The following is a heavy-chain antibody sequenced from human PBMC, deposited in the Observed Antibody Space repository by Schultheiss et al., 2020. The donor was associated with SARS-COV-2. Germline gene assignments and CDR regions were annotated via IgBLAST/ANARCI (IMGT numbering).Heavy chain of an antibody. V-gene: IGHV1-46*01. CDR2: INPSGGST. CDR3: ARDRDFGGYGMDV. Sequence: ASVKVSCKASGYTFTSYYMHWVRQAPGQGLEWMGIINPSGGSTSYAQKFQGRVTMTRDTSISTAHMELSRLRSDDTAVYYCARDRDFGGYGMDVWGQGTTVTVSS. J-gene: IGHJ6*02. CDR1: GYTFTSYY. D-gene: IGHD3-3*01.